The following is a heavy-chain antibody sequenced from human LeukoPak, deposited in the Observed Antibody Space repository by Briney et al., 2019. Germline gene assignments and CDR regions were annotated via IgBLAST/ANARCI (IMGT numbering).Heavy chain of an antibody. CDR1: GYRFTDYW. D-gene: IGHD3-22*01. Sequence: GQSLKISCKGSGYRFTDYWVGWVRQMPGKGLEWMGIIYPGDSDTRYSPSLQGQVTISADTSTTTAYLQWSSLKASDTAIYYCARYLYYHDTTGQLVGGMDVWGQGTTVTVSS. CDR2: IYPGDSDT. J-gene: IGHJ6*02. CDR3: ARYLYYHDTTGQLVGGMDV. V-gene: IGHV5-51*01.